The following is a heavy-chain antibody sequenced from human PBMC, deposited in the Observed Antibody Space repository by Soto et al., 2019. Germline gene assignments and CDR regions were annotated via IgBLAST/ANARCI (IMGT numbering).Heavy chain of an antibody. CDR3: AASGRDFLGYDYMDTEGFDI. D-gene: IGHD4-4*01. CDR2: IIPLFNVA. Sequence: QVQLVQSGPEVKKPGSSVKVSCEASGGTFSNFAVNWVRQAPGQGLEWVGGIIPLFNVAKYAQKFEGRDTRVADASTRTVYMDLSSLRSGVPAVYYCAASGRDFLGYDYMDTEGFDIWGEGTMVTDSS. V-gene: IGHV1-69*01. CDR1: GGTFSNFA. J-gene: IGHJ3*02.